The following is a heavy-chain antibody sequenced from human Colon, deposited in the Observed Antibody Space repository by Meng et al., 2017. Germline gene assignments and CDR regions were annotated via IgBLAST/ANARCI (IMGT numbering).Heavy chain of an antibody. CDR3: ARAKATGSTNDAFDV. V-gene: IGHV4-61*02. D-gene: IGHD1-1*01. J-gene: IGHJ3*01. CDR1: GGSISSGSYY. CDR2: IYTSGSA. Sequence: SETLSLTCTVSGGSISSGSYYWSWIRQPAGRGLEWIGRIYTSGSAHYNPSLKSPVTISADTSKNQFSLKLTSVTAADTAVYYCARAKATGSTNDAFDVWGQGTRVT.